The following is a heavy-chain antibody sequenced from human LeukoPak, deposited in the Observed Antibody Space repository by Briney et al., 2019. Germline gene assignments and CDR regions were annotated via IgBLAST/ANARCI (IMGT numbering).Heavy chain of an antibody. CDR1: GFTFSSYG. D-gene: IGHD5-12*01. Sequence: GGSLRLSCAASGFTFSSYGMHWVRQAPGKGLEWVAVISYDGSNKYYADSVKGRFTISRDNSKNSLYLQMNSLRAEDTALYYCAKTNSGYDRSYYYYYYMDVWGKGTTVTVSS. J-gene: IGHJ6*03. CDR3: AKTNSGYDRSYYYYYYMDV. V-gene: IGHV3-30*18. CDR2: ISYDGSNK.